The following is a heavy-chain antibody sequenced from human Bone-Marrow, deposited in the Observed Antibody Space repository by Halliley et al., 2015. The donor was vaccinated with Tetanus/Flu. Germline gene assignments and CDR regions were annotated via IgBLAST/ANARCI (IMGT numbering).Heavy chain of an antibody. CDR3: ARLRRYRSFFDA. CDR1: GWSFSGFY. J-gene: IGHJ4*02. V-gene: IGHV4-34*01. CDR2: INHSGST. Sequence: TLSLTCAVYGWSFSGFYWYWIRQPPWKGLEWIAEINHSGSTNYNPSLTSRVTVSVDTSKNQFSLRLISATAADTALYYCARLRRYRSFFDAWGRGPLVTVSS. D-gene: IGHD5-18*01.